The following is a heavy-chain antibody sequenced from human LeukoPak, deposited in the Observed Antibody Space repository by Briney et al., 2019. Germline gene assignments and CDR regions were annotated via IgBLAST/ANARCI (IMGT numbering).Heavy chain of an antibody. V-gene: IGHV4-4*07. J-gene: IGHJ4*02. D-gene: IGHD6-6*01. CDR1: GGSISSYY. Sequence: PSETPSLTCTVSGGSISSYYWSWIRQPAGKGLEWIGRIYTSGSTNYNPSLKSRVTMSVDTSKNQFSLKLSSVTAADTAVYYCARENSSGYSISYYFDYWGQGTLVTVSS. CDR2: IYTSGST. CDR3: ARENSSGYSISYYFDY.